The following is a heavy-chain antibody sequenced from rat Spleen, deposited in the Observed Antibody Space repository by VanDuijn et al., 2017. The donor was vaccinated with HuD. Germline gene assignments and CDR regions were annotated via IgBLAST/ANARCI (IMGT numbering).Heavy chain of an antibody. J-gene: IGHJ3*01. V-gene: IGHV2-15*01. Sequence: QVQLKESGPGLVQPSQTLSLTCTVSGFSLTSYGVSWVRQPPGKGLEWIGAIWSGGSTDYNSALKSRLSISRDTSKSQVLLKMNSLQTEDTAIYFCIRESLPGYNSHWFVYWGQGTLVTVSS. D-gene: IGHD1-4*01. CDR2: IWSGGST. CDR1: GFSLTSYG. CDR3: IRESLPGYNSHWFVY.